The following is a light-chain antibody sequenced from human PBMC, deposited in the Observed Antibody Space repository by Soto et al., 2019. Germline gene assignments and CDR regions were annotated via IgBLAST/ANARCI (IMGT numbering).Light chain of an antibody. Sequence: DIQMTQSPSTLSASVGDRVTLTCRASQSISQWLAWYQQKPGKAPKLLIHKASSLATGVPSSFGGSGSGTDFTLIIFSLQPEDVATYYCQQYSSPPFTFGQGTKLEI. CDR3: QQYSSPPFT. V-gene: IGKV1-5*03. CDR1: QSISQW. CDR2: KAS. J-gene: IGKJ2*01.